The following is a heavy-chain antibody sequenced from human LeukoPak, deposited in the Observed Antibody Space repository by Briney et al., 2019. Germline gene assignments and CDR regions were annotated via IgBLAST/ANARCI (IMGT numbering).Heavy chain of an antibody. CDR1: GFTFSDYY. CDR2: ISGSGGST. J-gene: IGHJ4*02. D-gene: IGHD1-26*01. V-gene: IGHV3-23*01. Sequence: GGSLRLSCAASGFTFSDYYMSWIRQAPGKGLEWVSAISGSGGSTYYADSVKGRFTISRDNSKNTLYLQMNSLRAEDTAVYYCARSTYSGSYSFDYWGQGTLVTVSS. CDR3: ARSTYSGSYSFDY.